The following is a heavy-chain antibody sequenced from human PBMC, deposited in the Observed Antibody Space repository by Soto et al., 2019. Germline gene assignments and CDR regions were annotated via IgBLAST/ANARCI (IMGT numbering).Heavy chain of an antibody. Sequence: SETLSLTCTVSGGSLSSYYWSWIRQPPGKGLEWIGYIYYSGSTNYNPSLKSRVTISVDTSKNQFSLKLSSVTAADTAVYYCAREVGYDAFDIWGQGTMVTVSS. J-gene: IGHJ3*02. CDR2: IYYSGST. CDR1: GGSLSSYY. V-gene: IGHV4-59*01. D-gene: IGHD1-26*01. CDR3: AREVGYDAFDI.